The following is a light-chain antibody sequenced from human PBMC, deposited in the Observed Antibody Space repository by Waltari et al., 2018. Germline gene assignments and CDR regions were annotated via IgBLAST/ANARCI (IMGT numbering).Light chain of an antibody. J-gene: IGLJ3*02. CDR3: MFWPSNVWV. Sequence: QPVLTQPPSSSASPGESARLTCTLPSDINVGDFNIYWYQQKPGSPPRFLLYYNSDSEKDQGSGGPSRFSGSKDASANAGILRISGLQSEDEADYYCMFWPSNVWVFGGGTKLTVL. V-gene: IGLV5-37*01. CDR2: YNSDSEK. CDR1: SDINVGDFN.